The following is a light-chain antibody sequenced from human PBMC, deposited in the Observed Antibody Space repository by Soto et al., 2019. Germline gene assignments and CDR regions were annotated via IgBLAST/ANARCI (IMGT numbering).Light chain of an antibody. Sequence: QSALAQPSSVSGSPGQSITISCTGTSTDVGGYNYVSWYQHHSGKAPKLLIYEVTNRPSGISDRFSGSKSVHTASLTISGLQAEDESDYYCGSYTSTDTPLGFGNGTKVTGL. J-gene: IGLJ1*01. V-gene: IGLV2-14*01. CDR3: GSYTSTDTPLG. CDR1: STDVGGYNY. CDR2: EVT.